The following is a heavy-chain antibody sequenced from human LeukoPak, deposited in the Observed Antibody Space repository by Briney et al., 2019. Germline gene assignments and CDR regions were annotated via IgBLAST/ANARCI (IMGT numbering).Heavy chain of an antibody. D-gene: IGHD3-10*01. Sequence: SETLSLTCTVPGGSISSYYWSWIRQPPGKGLEWIGYIYYSGSTNYNPSLKSRVTISVDTSKNQFSLKLSSVTAADTAVYYCARLDYGSGATDYWGQGTLVTVSS. CDR1: GGSISSYY. J-gene: IGHJ4*02. CDR2: IYYSGST. V-gene: IGHV4-59*08. CDR3: ARLDYGSGATDY.